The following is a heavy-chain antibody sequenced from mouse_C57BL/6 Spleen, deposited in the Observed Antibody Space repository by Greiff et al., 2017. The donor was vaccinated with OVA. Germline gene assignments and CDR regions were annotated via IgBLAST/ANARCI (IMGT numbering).Heavy chain of an antibody. D-gene: IGHD2-3*01. V-gene: IGHV14-4*01. Sequence: EVQLQQSGAELVRPGASVKLSCTASGFNIKDDYMHWVKQRPEQGLEWIGWIDPENGDTEYASKFQGKATITADTSSNTAYLQLSSLTSEDTAVYYCTKGLDDGYSPYARDYWGQGTSVTVSS. J-gene: IGHJ4*01. CDR1: GFNIKDDY. CDR3: TKGLDDGYSPYARDY. CDR2: IDPENGDT.